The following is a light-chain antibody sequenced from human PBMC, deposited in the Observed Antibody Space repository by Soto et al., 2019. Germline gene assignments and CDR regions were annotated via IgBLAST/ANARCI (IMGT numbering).Light chain of an antibody. CDR2: GAS. V-gene: IGKV3-20*01. CDR3: QQFGSSLIS. J-gene: IGKJ5*01. Sequence: EIVLTQSPGTLSLSPGERATLSCRASQSVDGKYLAWYQQKPGQAPRLLIYGASNRATGIPDRFGGSGSGTDFTLTVTRLEPEDFAVYFCQQFGSSLISFGQGTRLDI. CDR1: QSVDGKY.